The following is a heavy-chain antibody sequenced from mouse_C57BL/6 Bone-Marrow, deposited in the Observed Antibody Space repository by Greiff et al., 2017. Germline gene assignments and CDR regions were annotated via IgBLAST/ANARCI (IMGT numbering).Heavy chain of an antibody. CDR3: ARRRDGYYLSYAMDY. V-gene: IGHV1-53*01. J-gene: IGHJ4*01. CDR1: GYTFTSYW. Sequence: QVQLQQPGPELVKPGASVKLSCKASGYTFTSYWMHWVKQRPGQGLEWIGNINPSNGGTNYNEKFKSKATLTVDKSSSTAYMQLSNLTAEDSAVYYCARRRDGYYLSYAMDYWGQGTSVTVSS. D-gene: IGHD2-3*01. CDR2: INPSNGGT.